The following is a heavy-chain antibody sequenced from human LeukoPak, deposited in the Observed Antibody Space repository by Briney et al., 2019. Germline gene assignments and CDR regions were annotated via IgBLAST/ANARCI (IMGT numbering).Heavy chain of an antibody. D-gene: IGHD3-3*01. CDR2: ISSKGGSK. CDR1: GFIFSSYA. Sequence: GGSLRLSCAASGFIFSSYAMHWVRQAPGKGLEYVSGISSKGGSKDYANSVKGRFTIARDNSKNTLYLQMGSLRPEDVAVYYCARDSRPSDFWSGYYTSFDYWGQGILVTVSS. V-gene: IGHV3-64*01. J-gene: IGHJ4*02. CDR3: ARDSRPSDFWSGYYTSFDY.